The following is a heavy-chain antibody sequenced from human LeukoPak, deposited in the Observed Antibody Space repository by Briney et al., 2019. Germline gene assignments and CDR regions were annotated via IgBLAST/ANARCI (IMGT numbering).Heavy chain of an antibody. CDR1: GGTFSSYA. Sequence: ASVKVSCKASGGTFSSYAISWVRQAPGQGLEWMGWINPNSGGTNYAQKFQGRVTMTRDTSISTAYMELSRLRSDDTAVYYCARENMVRGVNDFQHWGQGTLVTVSS. CDR3: ARENMVRGVNDFQH. CDR2: INPNSGGT. D-gene: IGHD3-10*01. J-gene: IGHJ1*01. V-gene: IGHV1-2*02.